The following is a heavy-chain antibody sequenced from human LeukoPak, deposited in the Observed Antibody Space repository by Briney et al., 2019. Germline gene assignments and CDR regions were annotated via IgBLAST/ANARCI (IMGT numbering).Heavy chain of an antibody. CDR2: IYYSGST. V-gene: IGHV4-31*03. CDR1: GGSISSGGYY. J-gene: IGHJ5*02. Sequence: PSQTLSLTCTVSGGSISSGGYYWSWIRQHPGKGLEWIGYIYYSGSTYYNPSLKSRVIISVDTSKNQFSLKLSSVTAADPAVYYCARTGEPWLRGNWFDPWGQGTLVTVSS. D-gene: IGHD5-18*01. CDR3: ARTGEPWLRGNWFDP.